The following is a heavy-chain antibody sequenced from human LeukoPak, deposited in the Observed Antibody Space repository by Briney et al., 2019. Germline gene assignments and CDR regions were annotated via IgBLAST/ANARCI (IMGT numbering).Heavy chain of an antibody. Sequence: GGSLRLSCAASGFTFSDYYMGWIRQAPGKGLEWVSYISSSGSTIYYADSVKGRFTISRDNAKNSLYLQMNSLRAEDTAVYYCASTLDGYSFKGYFDYWGQETLVTVSS. CDR2: ISSSGSTI. CDR3: ASTLDGYSFKGYFDY. D-gene: IGHD5-24*01. J-gene: IGHJ4*02. V-gene: IGHV3-11*01. CDR1: GFTFSDYY.